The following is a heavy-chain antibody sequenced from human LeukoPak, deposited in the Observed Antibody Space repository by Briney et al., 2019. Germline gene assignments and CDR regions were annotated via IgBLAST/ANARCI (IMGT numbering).Heavy chain of an antibody. V-gene: IGHV4-34*10. CDR3: ASADIGWNPAHH. Sequence: SETLSLTCAVYGGSFSGYYWSWIHQPPEKGLEWLGEIQTTGRTNSNPSLRSRVTMSINKARKQVFLNLNSVTAADTAVYYCASADIGWNPAHHWGQGTLVIVSS. J-gene: IGHJ5*02. D-gene: IGHD2-15*01. CDR1: GGSFSGYY. CDR2: IQTTGRT.